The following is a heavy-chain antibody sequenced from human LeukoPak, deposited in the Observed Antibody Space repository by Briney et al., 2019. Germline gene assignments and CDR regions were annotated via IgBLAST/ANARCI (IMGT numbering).Heavy chain of an antibody. CDR3: ASLGSSAAGTRPDY. CDR1: GGSISSYY. Sequence: PSETLSLTCTVSGGSISSYYWSWIRQPPGKGLEWIGYIYYSGSTNYNPSLKSRVTISVDTSKNQFSLKLSSVTAADTAVYYCASLGSSAAGTRPDYWGQGTLVTVSS. CDR2: IYYSGST. V-gene: IGHV4-59*08. J-gene: IGHJ4*02. D-gene: IGHD6-13*01.